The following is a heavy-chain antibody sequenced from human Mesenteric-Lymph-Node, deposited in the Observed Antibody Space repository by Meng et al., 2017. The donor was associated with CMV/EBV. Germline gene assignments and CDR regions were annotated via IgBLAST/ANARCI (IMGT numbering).Heavy chain of an antibody. V-gene: IGHV3-21*04. D-gene: IGHD3-3*01. J-gene: IGHJ4*02. CDR1: GFTFSSYS. CDR2: ISSSSSYI. Sequence: GGSLRLSCAASGFTFSSYSMNWVRQAPGKGLEWVSSISSSSSYIYYADSVKGRFTISRDNAKNSLHLQMNSLRAEDTAVYYCARVDWRVDFWSYYQFDFWGQGTVVTVSS. CDR3: ARVDWRVDFWSYYQFDF.